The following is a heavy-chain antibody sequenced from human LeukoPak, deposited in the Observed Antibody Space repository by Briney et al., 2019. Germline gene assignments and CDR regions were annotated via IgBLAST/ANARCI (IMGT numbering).Heavy chain of an antibody. V-gene: IGHV3-30*02. J-gene: IGHJ5*02. CDR2: IRYDGTNK. CDR3: ARESGITMLRGAHTP. D-gene: IGHD3-10*01. Sequence: GGSLRFSCAASGFTFRSYGMHWVRQAPGKGLEWVAIIRYDGTNKYYADSVKGRFTISRDNSKNTLYLQMNSLRAEDTAVYYCARESGITMLRGAHTPWGQGTLVTVSS. CDR1: GFTFRSYG.